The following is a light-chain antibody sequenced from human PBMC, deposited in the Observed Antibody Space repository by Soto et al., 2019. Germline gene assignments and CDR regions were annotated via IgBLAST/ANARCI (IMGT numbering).Light chain of an antibody. CDR3: QHYGGSPPFT. V-gene: IGKV3-20*01. CDR2: GAS. Sequence: EIVLTRSPGTLSLSPGERATLSCRASQSVSSSYLAWYQQKPGQAPRLLISGASSRATGIPDRFSGSGSGTDFTLTISRLEPEDFAVYYCQHYGGSPPFTFGPGTKVDIK. J-gene: IGKJ3*01. CDR1: QSVSSSY.